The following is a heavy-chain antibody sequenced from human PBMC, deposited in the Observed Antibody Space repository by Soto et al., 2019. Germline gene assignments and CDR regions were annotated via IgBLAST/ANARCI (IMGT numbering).Heavy chain of an antibody. V-gene: IGHV3-23*01. CDR1: GFTFSSYA. Sequence: SLRLSCAASGFTFSSYAMSWVRQAPGKGLEWVSAISGSGGSTYYADSVKGRFTISRDNSKNTLYLQMNSLRAEDTAVYYCAKDALTIVVVPAALGVWGQGTTVTVSS. D-gene: IGHD2-2*01. CDR3: AKDALTIVVVPAALGV. CDR2: ISGSGGST. J-gene: IGHJ6*02.